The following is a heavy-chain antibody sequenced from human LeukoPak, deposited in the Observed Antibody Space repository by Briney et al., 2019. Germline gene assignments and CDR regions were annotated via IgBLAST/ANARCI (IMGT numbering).Heavy chain of an antibody. Sequence: PGGSLRLSCAASGFTFSNYWMHWVRQAPGKGLEWVSYISSSSSTIYYADSVKGRFTISRDNAKNSLYLQMNSLGAEDTAVYYCASGVMVRAQNFDYWGQGTLVTVSS. D-gene: IGHD3-10*01. J-gene: IGHJ4*02. CDR2: ISSSSSTI. CDR3: ASGVMVRAQNFDY. V-gene: IGHV3-48*04. CDR1: GFTFSNYW.